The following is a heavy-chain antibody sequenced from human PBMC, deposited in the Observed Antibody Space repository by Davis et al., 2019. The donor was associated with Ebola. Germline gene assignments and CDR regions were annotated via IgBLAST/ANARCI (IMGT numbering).Heavy chain of an antibody. V-gene: IGHV3-48*01. J-gene: IGHJ3*02. Sequence: PGGSLRPSCAASGFTFSSYSMNWVRQAPGKGLEWVSYISSSSSTIYYADSVKGRFTISRDNSKNTLYLQMNSLRAEDTAVYYCARDFGDIVVVPAANDAFDIWGQGTMVTVSS. CDR1: GFTFSSYS. CDR2: ISSSSSTI. CDR3: ARDFGDIVVVPAANDAFDI. D-gene: IGHD2-2*01.